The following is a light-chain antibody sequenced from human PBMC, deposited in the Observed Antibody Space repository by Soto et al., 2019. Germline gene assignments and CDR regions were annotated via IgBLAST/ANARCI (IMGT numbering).Light chain of an antibody. CDR2: EVS. J-gene: IGLJ1*01. CDR3: SSYAGSNNLGV. Sequence: QSVLTQPPSGSGSPGQSVTICCTGTSSDVGGYNYVSWYQQHPGKAPKLMIYEVSKRPSGVPDRFSGSKSGNTASLTVSGLQTEDEADYYCSSYAGSNNLGVFGTGTKLTVL. CDR1: SSDVGGYNY. V-gene: IGLV2-8*01.